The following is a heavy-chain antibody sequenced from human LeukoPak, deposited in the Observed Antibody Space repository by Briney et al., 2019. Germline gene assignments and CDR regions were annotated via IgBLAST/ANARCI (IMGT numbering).Heavy chain of an antibody. CDR2: ISSSSSYI. CDR3: ARAAWLGNP. CDR1: GFTFSSYS. V-gene: IGHV3-21*01. D-gene: IGHD5-12*01. Sequence: GGSLRLSCAASGFTFSSYSMSWVRQAPGKGLEWVSSISSSSSYIYYADSVKGRFTISRDNAKNSLYLQMNGLRAEDTAVYYCARAAWLGNPWGQGTLVTVSS. J-gene: IGHJ5*02.